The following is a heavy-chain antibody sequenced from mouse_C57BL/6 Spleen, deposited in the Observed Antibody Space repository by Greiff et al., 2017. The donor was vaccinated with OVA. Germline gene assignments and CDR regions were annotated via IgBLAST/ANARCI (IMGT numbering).Heavy chain of an antibody. V-gene: IGHV14-2*01. D-gene: IGHD1-1*01. Sequence: VQLQQSGAELVKPGASVKLSCTASGFNIKDYYMHWVKQRPEQGLEWIGRIDPEDGGTKYAPKFQGKATITADTSSNTAYLQLSSLTSEDTAVDYCARVYGSSYDAYWGQGTLVTVSA. CDR1: GFNIKDYY. CDR2: IDPEDGGT. J-gene: IGHJ3*01. CDR3: ARVYGSSYDAY.